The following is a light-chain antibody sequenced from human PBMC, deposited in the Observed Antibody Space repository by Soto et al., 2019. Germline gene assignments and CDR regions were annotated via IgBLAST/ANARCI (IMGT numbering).Light chain of an antibody. V-gene: IGLV2-14*01. Sequence: QSVPTQPASVSGSPGQSITISCTGTSRDVGGYKYVSWYQHHPGKAPKLMIFEVSNRPSGVSNRFSGSKSGNTASLTISGLHAEDEADYSCFSHTLTSGLVFGTGTKLTVL. CDR2: EVS. J-gene: IGLJ1*01. CDR1: SRDVGGYKY. CDR3: FSHTLTSGLV.